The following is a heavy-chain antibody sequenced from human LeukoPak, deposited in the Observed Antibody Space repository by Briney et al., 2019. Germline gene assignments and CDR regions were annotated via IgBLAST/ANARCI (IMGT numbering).Heavy chain of an antibody. CDR2: IWYDGSNK. Sequence: RAGGSLRLSCAASGFTFSSYGMHWVRQAPGKGLEWVAVIWYDGSNKYYADSVKGRFTISRDNSTNTLYLQMNSLRAEDTAVYYCARAPLPYSSSDLDYWGQGTLVTVSS. D-gene: IGHD6-6*01. CDR1: GFTFSSYG. V-gene: IGHV3-33*01. J-gene: IGHJ4*02. CDR3: ARAPLPYSSSDLDY.